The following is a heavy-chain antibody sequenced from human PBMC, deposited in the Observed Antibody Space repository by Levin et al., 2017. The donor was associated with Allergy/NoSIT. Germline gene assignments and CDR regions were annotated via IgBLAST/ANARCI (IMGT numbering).Heavy chain of an antibody. J-gene: IGHJ3*02. D-gene: IGHD6-13*01. CDR3: ARDRPLAAAPDAFDI. CDR1: GYTFSRYG. V-gene: IGHV1-18*01. Sequence: GESLKISCKASGYTFSRYGFSWVRQASGQGLEWMGWISGYNGDTNYAKKLQGRVTMTTDTSTGTAYMELRSLKSDDTAVYYCARDRPLAAAPDAFDIWGQGTVVTVSS. CDR2: ISGYNGDT.